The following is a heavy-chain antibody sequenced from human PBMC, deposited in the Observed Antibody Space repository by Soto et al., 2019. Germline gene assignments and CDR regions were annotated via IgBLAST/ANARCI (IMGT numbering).Heavy chain of an antibody. CDR2: IYPGDSDT. V-gene: IGHV5-51*01. CDR1: GYSFTSYW. D-gene: IGHD1-7*01. J-gene: IGHJ6*03. Sequence: PGESLKISCKGSGYSFTSYWIGWVRQMPGKGLEWMGIIYPGDSDTRYSPSFQGQVTISADKSISTAYLQWSSLKASDTAMYYCARHQTGNYRNSHYYMDVWGKGTTVTVSS. CDR3: ARHQTGNYRNSHYYMDV.